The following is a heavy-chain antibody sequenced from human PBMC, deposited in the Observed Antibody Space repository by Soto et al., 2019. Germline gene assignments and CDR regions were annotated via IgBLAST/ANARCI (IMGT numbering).Heavy chain of an antibody. Sequence: ASVKVSCKASGGTFSSYAISWVRQAPGQGLEWMGGIIPIFGTANYAQKFQGRVTVTRNTSISTVYMELSGLRRDDTAVYYCARRKERSGPHYFDYWGQGSQVTVSS. V-gene: IGHV1-69*05. CDR2: IIPIFGTA. CDR3: ARRKERSGPHYFDY. CDR1: GGTFSSYA. J-gene: IGHJ4*02. D-gene: IGHD6-25*01.